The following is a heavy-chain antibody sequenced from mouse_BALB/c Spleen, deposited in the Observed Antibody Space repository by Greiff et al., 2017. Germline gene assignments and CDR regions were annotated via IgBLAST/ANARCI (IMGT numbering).Heavy chain of an antibody. V-gene: IGHV1-7*01. CDR1: GYTFTSYW. CDR3: ARDYGYGAMDY. J-gene: IGHJ4*01. Sequence: QVHVKQSGAELAKPGASVKMSCKASGYTFTSYWMHWVKQRPGQGLEWIGYINPSTGYTEYNQKFKDKATLTADKSSSTAYMQLSSLTSEDSAVYYCARDYGYGAMDYWGQGTSVTVSS. D-gene: IGHD1-2*01. CDR2: INPSTGYT.